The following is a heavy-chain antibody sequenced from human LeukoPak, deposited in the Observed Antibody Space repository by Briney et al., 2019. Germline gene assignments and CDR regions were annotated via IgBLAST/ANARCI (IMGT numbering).Heavy chain of an antibody. Sequence: PSETLSLTCIASGGSISSYYWSWIRQPPGKGLEWIGYIYYSGSTNYNPSLKSRLTISVDKSKNQFSLNLSSVTAADTAVYYCARTVSGRPYYFDKWGQGTLVTVSS. CDR3: ARTVSGRPYYFDK. J-gene: IGHJ4*02. CDR1: GGSISSYY. V-gene: IGHV4-59*01. CDR2: IYYSGST. D-gene: IGHD4-11*01.